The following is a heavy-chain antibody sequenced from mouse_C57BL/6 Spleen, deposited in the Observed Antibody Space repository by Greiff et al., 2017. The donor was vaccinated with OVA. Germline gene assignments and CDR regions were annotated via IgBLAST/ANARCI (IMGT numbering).Heavy chain of an antibody. D-gene: IGHD2-5*01. J-gene: IGHJ4*01. CDR3: VRGDRNSNYEMDY. Sequence: EVKVEESGGGLVQPKGSLKLSCAASGFSFNTYAMNWVRQAPGKGLEWVARIRSKSNNYATYYADSVKDRFTISRDDSESMLYLQMNNLKTEDTAMYYCVRGDRNSNYEMDYWGQGTSVTVSS. CDR1: GFSFNTYA. V-gene: IGHV10-1*01. CDR2: IRSKSNNYAT.